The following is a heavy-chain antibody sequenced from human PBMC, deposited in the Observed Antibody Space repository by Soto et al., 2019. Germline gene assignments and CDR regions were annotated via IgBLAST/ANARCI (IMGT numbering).Heavy chain of an antibody. Sequence: QVQLVQSGAEVKKPGSSVKVSCKASGGTFNSYTINWVRQAPGQGLEWMGRIIPILGTANFTQRFQGRLAIPADISTSTAYMELSSLRSEDTAVYYCARGAWADGVFDYWGQGTLVTVSS. CDR1: GGTFNSYT. D-gene: IGHD2-8*01. V-gene: IGHV1-69*08. CDR2: IIPILGTA. CDR3: ARGAWADGVFDY. J-gene: IGHJ4*02.